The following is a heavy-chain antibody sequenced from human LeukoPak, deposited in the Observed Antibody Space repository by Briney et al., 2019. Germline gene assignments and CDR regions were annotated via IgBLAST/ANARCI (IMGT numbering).Heavy chain of an antibody. D-gene: IGHD6-6*01. CDR3: ARAGLYSSSSDY. J-gene: IGHJ4*02. CDR2: IYTSGST. Sequence: KTSETLSLTCTVSGGSISSGSYYWSWIRQPAGKGLEWIGRIYTSGSTNYNPSLKSRVTISVDTSKNQFSLKLSSVTAAGTAVYYCARAGLYSSSSDYWGQGTLVTVSS. V-gene: IGHV4-61*02. CDR1: GGSISSGSYY.